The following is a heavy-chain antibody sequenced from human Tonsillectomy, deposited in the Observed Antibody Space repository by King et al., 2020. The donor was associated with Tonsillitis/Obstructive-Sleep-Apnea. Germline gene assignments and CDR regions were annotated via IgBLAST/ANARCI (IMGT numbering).Heavy chain of an antibody. CDR3: AKITSYSSGWYEGHFDY. CDR2: ISASGGGT. Sequence: QLVQSGGGLVQPGGSLRLSCAASGFTFSSYAMSWVRQAPGKGLEWVSAISASGGGTYSADFVKGRFTISRDNSKNTVYLQMNILRAEDTAVYYCAKITSYSSGWYEGHFDYWGQGTLVTVSS. V-gene: IGHV3-23*04. J-gene: IGHJ4*02. CDR1: GFTFSSYA. D-gene: IGHD6-19*01.